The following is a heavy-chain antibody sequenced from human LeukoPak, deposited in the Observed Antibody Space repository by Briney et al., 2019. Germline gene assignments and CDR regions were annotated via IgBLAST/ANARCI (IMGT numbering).Heavy chain of an antibody. CDR2: IYTSGST. CDR3: AREITMVRGVISIGYYYYMDV. D-gene: IGHD3-10*01. CDR1: GGSISSYY. V-gene: IGHV4-4*07. J-gene: IGHJ6*03. Sequence: SETLSLTCTVSGGSISSYYWSWIRQPPGKGLEWIGRIYTSGSTNYNPSLKSRVTMSVDTSKNQFSLKLSSVTAADTAVYYCAREITMVRGVISIGYYYYMDVWGKGTTVTISS.